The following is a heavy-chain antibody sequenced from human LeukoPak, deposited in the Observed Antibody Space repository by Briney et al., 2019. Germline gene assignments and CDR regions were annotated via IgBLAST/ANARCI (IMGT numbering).Heavy chain of an antibody. CDR3: TRVLQSRRGWYLSGL. V-gene: IGHV1-69*13. J-gene: IGHJ4*02. CDR1: GGTFSNSA. D-gene: IGHD6-19*01. CDR2: IIPIFGTP. Sequence: ASMKVSCKASGGTFSNSAINWVRQAPGQGLEWMGGIIPIFGTPHYAQSFQGRVTITADESTTTAYMELSSLKSEDTAVYYCTRVLQSRRGWYLSGLWGPGTLVTVSS.